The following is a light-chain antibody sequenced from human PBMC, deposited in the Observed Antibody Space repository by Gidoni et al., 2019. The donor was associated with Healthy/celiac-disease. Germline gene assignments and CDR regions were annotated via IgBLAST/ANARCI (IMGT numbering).Light chain of an antibody. CDR2: GAS. V-gene: IGKV3-15*01. CDR3: QQYNNWPRT. J-gene: IGKJ1*01. Sequence: EIVMTQSQATLAVSQGERATLSCRASQRVSSNLAWYQQKPGQAPRLLIYGASTRATGVPARCSGSWSGTESTLTISSLHSEDFAVYYCQQYNNWPRTFXQXTKVEIK. CDR1: QRVSSN.